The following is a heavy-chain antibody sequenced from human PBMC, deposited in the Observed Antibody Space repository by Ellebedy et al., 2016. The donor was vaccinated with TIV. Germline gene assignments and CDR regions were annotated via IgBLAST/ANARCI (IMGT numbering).Heavy chain of an antibody. Sequence: GESLKISCAASGFTFSRYGMHWVRQAPGKGLEWVAVISSDGSRRSYADSVRDRFTIYRDNSKNTLYVQMNSLRAEDTAVYYCAKPSDPNPGYSASWATYFDYWGQGTLVTVSS. D-gene: IGHD6-13*01. CDR1: GFTFSRYG. CDR3: AKPSDPNPGYSASWATYFDY. V-gene: IGHV3-30*18. CDR2: ISSDGSRR. J-gene: IGHJ4*02.